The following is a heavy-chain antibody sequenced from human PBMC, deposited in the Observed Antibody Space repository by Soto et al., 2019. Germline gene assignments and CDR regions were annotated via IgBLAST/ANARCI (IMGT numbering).Heavy chain of an antibody. D-gene: IGHD2-21*01. J-gene: IGHJ6*03. Sequence: ASVKVSCKASGFTFTSSAMQWVRQARGQRLEWIGWIVVGSGNTNYAQKFQERVTITRDMSTSTAYMELSSLRSEDTGVYYRAAHSRPPLGWVGPNDYYYYYMDVWGKGTTVTVSS. CDR3: AAHSRPPLGWVGPNDYYYYYMDV. CDR2: IVVGSGNT. V-gene: IGHV1-58*02. CDR1: GFTFTSSA.